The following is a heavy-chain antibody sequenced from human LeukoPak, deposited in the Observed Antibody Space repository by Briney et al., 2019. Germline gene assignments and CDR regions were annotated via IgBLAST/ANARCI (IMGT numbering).Heavy chain of an antibody. CDR2: IYYSGST. D-gene: IGHD2-2*01. V-gene: IGHV4-59*08. CDR1: GGSISSYH. J-gene: IGHJ3*02. CDR3: ARPTRLSAFDI. Sequence: SETLSLTCTVSGGSISSYHWSWIRQPPGKGLEWIGYIYYSGSTNYNPSLKSRVTISVDTSKNQFSLKLSSVTAADTAVYYCARPTRLSAFDIWGQGTMVTVSS.